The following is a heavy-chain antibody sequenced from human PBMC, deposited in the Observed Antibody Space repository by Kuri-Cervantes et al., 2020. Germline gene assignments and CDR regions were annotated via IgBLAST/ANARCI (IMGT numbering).Heavy chain of an antibody. CDR1: GFTFSSYG. D-gene: IGHD6-13*01. Sequence: GGSLRLSCAASGFTFSSYGMNWVRQAPGTGLEWVAVISYDGSNKYYADSVKGRFTISRDNAKNSLYLQMNSLRAEDTALYYCAKDIGAAGHHGNDYWGQGTLVTVSS. CDR2: ISYDGSNK. V-gene: IGHV3-30*18. CDR3: AKDIGAAGHHGNDY. J-gene: IGHJ4*02.